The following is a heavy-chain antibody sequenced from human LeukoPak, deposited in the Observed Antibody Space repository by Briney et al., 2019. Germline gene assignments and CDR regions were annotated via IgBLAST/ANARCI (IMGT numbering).Heavy chain of an antibody. CDR1: GGSISSGGYY. Sequence: SETLSLTCTVSGGSISSGGYYWTWIRQRPGKGLEWIGNTYYSGSTYYNPSLKSRVTISLDTSKNQFSLKLSSVTAADTAVYYCARSRSGRAPFDYWGQGTLVTVSS. V-gene: IGHV4-31*03. CDR2: TYYSGST. CDR3: ARSRSGRAPFDY. D-gene: IGHD3-10*01. J-gene: IGHJ4*02.